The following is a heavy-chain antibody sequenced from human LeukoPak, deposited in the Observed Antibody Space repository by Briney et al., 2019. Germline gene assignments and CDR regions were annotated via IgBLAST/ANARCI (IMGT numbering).Heavy chain of an antibody. CDR2: IYTSGST. Sequence: SETLSLTCTVSGGSISSYYWSWIRQPAGKGLEWIGRIYTSGSTNYNPSLKSRVTMSVDTSKNQFSLKLSSVTAADTAVYYCAREDCYDSSGFFDYWGQGTLVTVSS. CDR3: AREDCYDSSGFFDY. D-gene: IGHD3-22*01. V-gene: IGHV4-4*07. CDR1: GGSISSYY. J-gene: IGHJ4*02.